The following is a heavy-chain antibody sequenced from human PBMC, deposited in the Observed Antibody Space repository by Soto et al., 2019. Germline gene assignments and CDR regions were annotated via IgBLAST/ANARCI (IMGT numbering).Heavy chain of an antibody. CDR2: IYYSGST. J-gene: IGHJ5*02. CDR3: ARDLPYYYDSSGYYYPPSYGWFDP. Sequence: QVQLQESGPGLVKPSQTLSLTCTVSGGSISSGDYYWSWIRQPPGKGLEWIGYIYYSGSTNYNPSLKSRVTISVDTSKNQFSLKLSSVTAADTAVYYCARDLPYYYDSSGYYYPPSYGWFDPWGQGTLVTVSS. D-gene: IGHD3-22*01. CDR1: GGSISSGDYY. V-gene: IGHV4-30-4*01.